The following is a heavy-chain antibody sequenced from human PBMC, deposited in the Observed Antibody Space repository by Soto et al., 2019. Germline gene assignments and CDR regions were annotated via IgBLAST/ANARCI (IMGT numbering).Heavy chain of an antibody. D-gene: IGHD3-10*01. CDR2: ISGGGTTT. Sequence: QVQLVESGGGLVEPGGSLRLSCAASGFMFSDHYMTWIRQAPGKGLEWVSKISGGGTTTHYADSVKGRFTVSRDNAENSLYLQMNSLRAEDTAVYYCAGDPYYYGSAFWGQGTLVTVSS. CDR3: AGDPYYYGSAF. CDR1: GFMFSDHY. J-gene: IGHJ4*02. V-gene: IGHV3-11*01.